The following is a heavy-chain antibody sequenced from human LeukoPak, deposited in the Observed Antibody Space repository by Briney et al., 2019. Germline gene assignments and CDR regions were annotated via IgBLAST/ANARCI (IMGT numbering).Heavy chain of an antibody. CDR3: ARRGRRIVLMVYAPNWFDP. Sequence: SETLSLTCAVYGGSFSGYYWSWLRQPPGKGLEWIGEINHSGSTNYNPSLKSRVTISVDTSKNQFSLKLSSVTAADTAVYYCARRGRRIVLMVYAPNWFDPWGQGTLVTVSS. J-gene: IGHJ5*02. CDR1: GGSFSGYY. CDR2: INHSGST. V-gene: IGHV4-34*01. D-gene: IGHD2-8*01.